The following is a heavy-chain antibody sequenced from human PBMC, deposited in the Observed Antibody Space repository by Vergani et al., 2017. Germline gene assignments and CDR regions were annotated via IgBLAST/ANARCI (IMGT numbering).Heavy chain of an antibody. J-gene: IGHJ3*01. V-gene: IGHV4-31*03. CDR3: ARAPSSSPCTNGVCYQGAMFAGGAFDV. CDR1: GGSISSGGYY. D-gene: IGHD2-8*01. Sequence: QVQLQESGPGLVKPSQTLSLTCTVSGGSISSGGYYWSWIRQHPGKGLEWIGYIHYSGSTYYNPSINSRVTISVDTSKNQFSLKLSSVAAADTAVYYCARAPSSSPCTNGVCYQGAMFAGGAFDVWGQGTMVTVSS. CDR2: IHYSGST.